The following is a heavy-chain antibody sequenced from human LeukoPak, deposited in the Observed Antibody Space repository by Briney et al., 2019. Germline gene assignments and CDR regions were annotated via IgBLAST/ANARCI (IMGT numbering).Heavy chain of an antibody. CDR2: SYYSGTT. CDR3: ARGASWGWLHVDY. V-gene: IGHV4-59*02. Sequence: SETLSLTCAVSGGSVSSYYWSWIRQPPGKGLEGIGFSYYSGTTKYNPSLKSRVTISVDTTMHQFSLKMSSVPAADTAVYYCARGASWGWLHVDYWGRGTLVSVSS. D-gene: IGHD5-12*01. CDR1: GGSVSSYY. J-gene: IGHJ4*02.